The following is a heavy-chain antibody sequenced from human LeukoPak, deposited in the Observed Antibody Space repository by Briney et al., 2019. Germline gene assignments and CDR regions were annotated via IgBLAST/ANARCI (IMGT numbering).Heavy chain of an antibody. J-gene: IGHJ3*02. CDR3: ARDALYDYVWGSYRRDAFDI. Sequence: PSETLSLTCTVSGGSISSSSYYWSWIRQPPGKGLEWIGYIYYSGSTNYNPSLKSRVTISVDTSKNQFSLKLSSVTAADTAVYYCARDALYDYVWGSYRRDAFDIWGQGTMVTVSS. V-gene: IGHV4-61*01. D-gene: IGHD3-16*02. CDR1: GGSISSSSYY. CDR2: IYYSGST.